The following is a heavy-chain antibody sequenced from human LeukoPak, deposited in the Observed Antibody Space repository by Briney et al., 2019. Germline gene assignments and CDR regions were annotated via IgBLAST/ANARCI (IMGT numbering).Heavy chain of an antibody. J-gene: IGHJ4*02. D-gene: IGHD5-18*01. CDR1: GFTFSNYG. V-gene: IGHV3-30*03. Sequence: PGRSLRLSCAASGFTFSNYGIHWVRQAPGKGLEWVAVISYDGSNKYYADSVKGRFTISRDNARNTLYLQMNSLRAEDTAMYYCGNLDTPMGYWGQGTLVTVSS. CDR3: GNLDTPMGY. CDR2: ISYDGSNK.